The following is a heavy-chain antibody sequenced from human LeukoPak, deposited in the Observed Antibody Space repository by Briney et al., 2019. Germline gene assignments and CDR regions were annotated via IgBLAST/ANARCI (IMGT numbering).Heavy chain of an antibody. D-gene: IGHD5-12*01. Sequence: SETLSLTCTVCGDSVRSSSYLWAWIRQPPGKGVEWIANIYYSGSTYYNQSLMSRVTITLDTSKTPFSLNLTSVTAADTALYYCARGRGYDPVVFYFDYWGQGNLVTVSS. CDR2: IYYSGST. V-gene: IGHV4-39*07. CDR1: GDSVRSSSYL. CDR3: ARGRGYDPVVFYFDY. J-gene: IGHJ4*02.